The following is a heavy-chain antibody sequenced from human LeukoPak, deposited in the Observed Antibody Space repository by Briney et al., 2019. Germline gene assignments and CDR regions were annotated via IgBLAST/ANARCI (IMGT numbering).Heavy chain of an antibody. Sequence: ASVKVSCKASGYTFTSYDINWVRQATGQGLEWMGWMNPNSGNTGYAQKFQGRVTMTRNTSISTAYMELRSLRSEDTAVYYCARGLRCSGGSCYLLDYWGQGTLVTVSS. D-gene: IGHD2-15*01. CDR2: MNPNSGNT. J-gene: IGHJ4*02. V-gene: IGHV1-8*01. CDR3: ARGLRCSGGSCYLLDY. CDR1: GYTFTSYD.